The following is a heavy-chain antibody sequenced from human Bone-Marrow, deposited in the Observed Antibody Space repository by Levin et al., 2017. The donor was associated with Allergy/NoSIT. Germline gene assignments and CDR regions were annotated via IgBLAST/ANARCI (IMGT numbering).Heavy chain of an antibody. J-gene: IGHJ4*02. CDR2: IYSGGTT. Sequence: ETLSLTCAASGFIVSSNYMSWVRQAPGKGLEWVSVIYSGGTTYYADSVKGRFTISRDNFKNTLDLQINSLRAEDTAVYYCASTVSTPHYFDYWGQGTLVTVSS. CDR1: GFIVSSNY. CDR3: ASTVSTPHYFDY. D-gene: IGHD4-11*01. V-gene: IGHV3-53*01.